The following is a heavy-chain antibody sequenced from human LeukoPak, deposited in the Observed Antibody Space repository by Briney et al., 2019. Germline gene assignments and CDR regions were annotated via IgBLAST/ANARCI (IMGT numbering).Heavy chain of an antibody. CDR2: ISTDGNDK. J-gene: IGHJ4*02. CDR1: GFTFSGYA. D-gene: IGHD5/OR15-5a*01. V-gene: IGHV3-30*04. Sequence: GGSLRLSCAASGFTFSGYAMHWVRQAPGKGLEWLTVISTDGNDKHYADSVKGRFTVSRDNSKNTLFLQMNNLRTEDTAVYYCAKDKSVSADYYFDYWGQGTLVTVSS. CDR3: AKDKSVSADYYFDY.